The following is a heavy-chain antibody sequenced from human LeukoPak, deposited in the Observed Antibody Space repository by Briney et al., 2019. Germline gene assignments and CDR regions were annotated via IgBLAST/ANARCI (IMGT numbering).Heavy chain of an antibody. J-gene: IGHJ5*02. CDR3: AKRRYDTSSLDWFDP. Sequence: GGSLGLSCAASGFAFSSYGMSWVRQAPGKGLEWVSTISGTGANTYYADSVKGRFTISRDNSKRTLYLQMNSLRVEDAAVYYCAKRRYDTSSLDWFDPWGQGTLVTVSS. V-gene: IGHV3-23*01. CDR1: GFAFSSYG. D-gene: IGHD6-13*01. CDR2: ISGTGANT.